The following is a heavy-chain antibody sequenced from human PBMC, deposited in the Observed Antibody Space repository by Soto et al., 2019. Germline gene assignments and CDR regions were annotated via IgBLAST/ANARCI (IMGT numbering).Heavy chain of an antibody. D-gene: IGHD3-10*01. CDR2: ISYDGSNK. CDR1: GFTFRNYG. V-gene: IGHV3-30*03. Sequence: QVQLVESGGGVVQPGRSLRLSCEASGFTFRNYGMHWVRQAPGKGLEWVALISYDGSNKYYGDSVKGRFTISRDNSKKLLYLQMNSLRAEDTAVYECATGRFGDLVYYFDYWGQGTLVTVSS. J-gene: IGHJ4*02. CDR3: ATGRFGDLVYYFDY.